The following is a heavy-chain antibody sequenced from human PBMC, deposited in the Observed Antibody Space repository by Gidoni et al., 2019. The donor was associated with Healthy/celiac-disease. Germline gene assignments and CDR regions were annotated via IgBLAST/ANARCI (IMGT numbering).Heavy chain of an antibody. D-gene: IGHD3-22*01. J-gene: IGHJ3*02. Sequence: EVQLLESGGGLVQPGGSLRLSCAASGFPFSSNAMSWDRQAPGKGLELVAVISGSGGRTYYADSVKGRFTISRDNSKNTLYLQMNSLRAEDTAVYYCAKNMIGVHDAFDIWGQGTMVTVSS. CDR3: AKNMIGVHDAFDI. V-gene: IGHV3-23*01. CDR2: ISGSGGRT. CDR1: GFPFSSNA.